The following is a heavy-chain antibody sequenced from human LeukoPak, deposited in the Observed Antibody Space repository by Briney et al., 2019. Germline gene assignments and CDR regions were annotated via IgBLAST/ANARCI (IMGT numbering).Heavy chain of an antibody. D-gene: IGHD3-22*01. CDR3: TTYHYYDANYDY. V-gene: IGHV3-15*01. J-gene: IGHJ4*02. CDR1: GFTFSNAW. CDR2: IKRKSDGGTT. Sequence: GGSLRLSCAASGFTFSNAWMNWVRQAPGKGLEWVGRIKRKSDGGTTDYAAPVKGRFTISRDDSENTLYLQMNSLKTEDTAMYYCTTYHYYDANYDYWGQGTLVTVPS.